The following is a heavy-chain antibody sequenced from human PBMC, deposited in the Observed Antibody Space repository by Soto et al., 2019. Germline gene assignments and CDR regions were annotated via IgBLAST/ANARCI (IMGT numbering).Heavy chain of an antibody. CDR3: ARETESAPPKDGSGSMGYFDY. CDR2: IYYSGST. J-gene: IGHJ4*02. V-gene: IGHV4-61*01. CDR1: GGSVSSGSYY. D-gene: IGHD3-10*01. Sequence: LSLTCTVSGGSVSSGSYYWSWIRQPPGKGLEWIGYIYYSGSTNYNPSLKSRVTISVDTSKNQFSLKLSSVTAADTAVYYCARETESAPPKDGSGSMGYFDYWGQGTLVTVSS.